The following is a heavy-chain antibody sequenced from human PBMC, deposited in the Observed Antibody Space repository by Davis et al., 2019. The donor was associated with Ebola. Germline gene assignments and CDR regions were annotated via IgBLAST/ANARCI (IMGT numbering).Heavy chain of an antibody. V-gene: IGHV4-59*08. Sequence: PSETLSLTCTVSGGSISSYYWSWIRQPPGKGLEWIGYIYYSGSTNYNPSLKSRVTISVDTSKNQFSLKLSSVTAADTAVYYCAKYSTLNWLPLSSWGLGTLVTVSS. J-gene: IGHJ5*02. CDR1: GGSISSYY. CDR2: IYYSGST. D-gene: IGHD2-15*01. CDR3: AKYSTLNWLPLSS.